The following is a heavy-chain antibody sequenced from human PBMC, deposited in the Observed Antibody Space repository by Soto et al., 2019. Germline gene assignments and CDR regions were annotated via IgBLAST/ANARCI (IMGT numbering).Heavy chain of an antibody. D-gene: IGHD3-9*01. V-gene: IGHV4-31*03. CDR2: IYYSGST. Sequence: QVQLQESGPGLVKPSQTLSLTCTVSGGSISSGGYYWSWIRQHPGKGLEWIGYIYYSGSTYYNPSLKSRVTISVDTSKNPFSLKLSSVTAADTAVYYCARAPFWADILTGYYSYYFDYWGQGTLVTVSS. CDR3: ARAPFWADILTGYYSYYFDY. CDR1: GGSISSGGYY. J-gene: IGHJ4*02.